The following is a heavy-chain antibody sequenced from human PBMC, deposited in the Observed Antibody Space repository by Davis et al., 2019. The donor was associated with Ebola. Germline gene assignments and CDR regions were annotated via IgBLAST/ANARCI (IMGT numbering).Heavy chain of an antibody. CDR1: GFTFSSYA. J-gene: IGHJ6*03. CDR3: ARGGDYDFWSGPPVEKPYYYYYYMDV. V-gene: IGHV1-69*01. CDR2: IIPIFGTA. Sequence: KISCAASGFTFSSYAISWVRQAPGQGLEWMGGIIPIFGTANYAQKFQGRVTITADESTSTAYMELSSLRSEDTAVYYCARGGDYDFWSGPPVEKPYYYYYYMDVWGKGTTVTVSS. D-gene: IGHD3-3*01.